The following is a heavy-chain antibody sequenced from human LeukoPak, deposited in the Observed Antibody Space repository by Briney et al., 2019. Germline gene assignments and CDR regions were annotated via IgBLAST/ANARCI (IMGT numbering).Heavy chain of an antibody. J-gene: IGHJ6*02. CDR1: GYTFTSYY. V-gene: IGHV1-46*01. CDR2: INPSGGST. D-gene: IGHD2-2*02. Sequence: ASVKVSCKASGYTFTSYYMHWMRQAPGQGLEWMGTINPSGGSTSHAQNFQGRVTMTRDTSTSIVYMELSSLRSEDTAVYYCAREGDRDVVPPAAIMRGYGMDVWGQGTTVTVSS. CDR3: AREGDRDVVPPAAIMRGYGMDV.